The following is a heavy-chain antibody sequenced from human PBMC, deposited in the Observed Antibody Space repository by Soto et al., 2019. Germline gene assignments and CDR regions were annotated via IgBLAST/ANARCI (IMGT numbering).Heavy chain of an antibody. Sequence: SETLSLTCAVYGGSFSGYYWSWIRQPPGKGLEWIGEINHSGSTNYNPSLKSRVTISVDTSKNQFSLKLSSVTAADTAVYYCARGQHRSSSYYYYYMDVWGKGTTVTVPS. CDR2: INHSGST. J-gene: IGHJ6*03. CDR3: ARGQHRSSSYYYYYMDV. V-gene: IGHV4-34*01. CDR1: GGSFSGYY. D-gene: IGHD6-6*01.